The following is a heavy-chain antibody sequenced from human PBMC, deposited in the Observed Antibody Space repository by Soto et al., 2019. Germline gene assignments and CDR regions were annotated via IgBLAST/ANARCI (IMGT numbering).Heavy chain of an antibody. D-gene: IGHD5-12*01. CDR1: GFTFSSYG. Sequence: GGSLRLSCAASGFTFSSYGMHWVRQAPGKGLEWVAVIWYDGSNKYYADSVKGRFTISRDNSKNTLYLQMNSLRAEDTAVYYCARTPVWWLQRWTFDYWGQGT. V-gene: IGHV3-33*01. CDR3: ARTPVWWLQRWTFDY. CDR2: IWYDGSNK. J-gene: IGHJ4*02.